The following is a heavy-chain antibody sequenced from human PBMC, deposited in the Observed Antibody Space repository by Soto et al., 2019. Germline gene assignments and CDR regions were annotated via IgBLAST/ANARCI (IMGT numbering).Heavy chain of an antibody. Sequence: QVQLVQSGAEVKKPGSSVKVSCKASGGTFSSYTISWVRQAPGQGLEWMGRIIPILGIANYAQKFQGRVTITADKSTSTAYMELSSLRSEDTAVYYCARERGDDILTGYPALFDYWGQGTLVTVSS. D-gene: IGHD3-9*01. CDR2: IIPILGIA. CDR1: GGTFSSYT. V-gene: IGHV1-69*08. CDR3: ARERGDDILTGYPALFDY. J-gene: IGHJ4*02.